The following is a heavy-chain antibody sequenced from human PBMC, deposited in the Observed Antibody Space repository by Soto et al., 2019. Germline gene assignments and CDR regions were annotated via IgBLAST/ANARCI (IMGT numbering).Heavy chain of an antibody. D-gene: IGHD3-10*01. V-gene: IGHV4-59*01. CDR1: GGSIISDY. CDR3: ARVLGWITFFDI. Sequence: SSEPQSLTCTVAGGSIISDYWSWIRQPPGKGLEWIGYIYYSGSTNYNPSLKSRVTISVDTSKNQFSLKLSSVTAADTAVYYCARVLGWITFFDIWGQGTMVTVSS. CDR2: IYYSGST. J-gene: IGHJ3*02.